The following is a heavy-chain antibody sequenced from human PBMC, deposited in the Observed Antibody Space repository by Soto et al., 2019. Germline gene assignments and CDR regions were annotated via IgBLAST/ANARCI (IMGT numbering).Heavy chain of an antibody. Sequence: PGESLKISCKGSGYSFTSYWIGWVRQMPGKGLEWMGIIYPGDSDTRYSPSFQGQVTISADKSISTAYLQWSSLKASDTAMYYCARILEWPNDAFDIWGQGTMVTVSS. CDR3: ARILEWPNDAFDI. V-gene: IGHV5-51*01. CDR1: GYSFTSYW. D-gene: IGHD3-3*01. CDR2: IYPGDSDT. J-gene: IGHJ3*02.